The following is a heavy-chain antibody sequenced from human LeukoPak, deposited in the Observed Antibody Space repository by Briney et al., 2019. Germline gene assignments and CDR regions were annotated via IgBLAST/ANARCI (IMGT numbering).Heavy chain of an antibody. Sequence: PGGSLRLSCSASGFTFNIYSLNWVRQAPGKGLEWVSSITSTSTYIYYADSVKGRFTISRDNAQNSLYLQMNSLRAEDTAVYYCARDRRHSHSGFDYWGQGTLVTVSS. CDR3: ARDRRHSHSGFDY. J-gene: IGHJ4*02. D-gene: IGHD5-18*01. CDR2: ITSTSTYI. CDR1: GFTFNIYS. V-gene: IGHV3-21*01.